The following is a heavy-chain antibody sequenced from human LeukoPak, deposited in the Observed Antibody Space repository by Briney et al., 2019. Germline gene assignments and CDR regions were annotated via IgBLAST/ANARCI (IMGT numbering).Heavy chain of an antibody. CDR1: GGSIDSYY. D-gene: IGHD3-22*01. J-gene: IGHJ6*03. V-gene: IGHV4-34*01. Sequence: SETLSLTCTVSGGSIDSYYWSWIRQPPGKGLEWIGEINHSGSTNYNPSLKSRVTISVDTSKNQFSLKLSSVTAADTAVYYCARGPYYYDSSGPYYYMDVWGKGTTVTVSS. CDR2: INHSGST. CDR3: ARGPYYYDSSGPYYYMDV.